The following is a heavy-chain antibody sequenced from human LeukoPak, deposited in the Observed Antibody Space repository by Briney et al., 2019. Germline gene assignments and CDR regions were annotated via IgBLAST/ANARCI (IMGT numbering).Heavy chain of an antibody. Sequence: QPGGSLRLSCAASGFTFSRYEMSWVRQAPGKCLEWLSYIRNSAPTIYYSDSVKGRFTISRDNPKNSLYLQMDSLSAEDTAVYYCAREYRDFFDYWGQGTLVTVSS. D-gene: IGHD3-16*02. V-gene: IGHV3-48*03. CDR2: IRNSAPTI. CDR1: GFTFSRYE. CDR3: AREYRDFFDY. J-gene: IGHJ4*02.